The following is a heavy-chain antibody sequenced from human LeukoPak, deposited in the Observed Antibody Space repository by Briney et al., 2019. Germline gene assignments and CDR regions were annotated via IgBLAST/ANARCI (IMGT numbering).Heavy chain of an antibody. D-gene: IGHD1-7*01. CDR3: VRDRGVRITGTTGY. CDR1: GFTFSSYS. CDR2: ISSSSTYI. J-gene: IGHJ4*02. V-gene: IGHV3-21*01. Sequence: GESLKISCAASGFTFSSYSLSWVRQAPGKGLEWVSSISSSSTYIYYADSMRGRFTISRDNAKNSLYLQMNSLRVEDTAVYYCVRDRGVRITGTTGYWGQGTLVTVSS.